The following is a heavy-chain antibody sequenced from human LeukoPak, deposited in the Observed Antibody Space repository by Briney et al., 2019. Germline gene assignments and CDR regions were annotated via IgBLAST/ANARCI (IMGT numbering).Heavy chain of an antibody. CDR2: ISSSSSYI. V-gene: IGHV3-21*01. J-gene: IGHJ3*02. D-gene: IGHD3-10*01. CDR1: GFTFSSYS. Sequence: PGGSLRLSCAASGFTFSSYSMSWVRQAPGKGLEWVSSISSSSSYIYYADSVKGRFTISRDNAKNSLYLQMNSLRAEDTAVYYCARGFGELSALDAFDIWGQGTMVTVSS. CDR3: ARGFGELSALDAFDI.